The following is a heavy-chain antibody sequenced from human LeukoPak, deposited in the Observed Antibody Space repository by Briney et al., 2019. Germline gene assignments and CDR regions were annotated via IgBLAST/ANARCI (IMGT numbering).Heavy chain of an antibody. CDR2: ISSSGSTI. J-gene: IGHJ5*02. D-gene: IGHD3-22*01. V-gene: IGHV3-48*03. CDR3: GRFSSGYGDTPS. CDR1: GFTFSSYE. Sequence: GGSLRLSCAASGFTFSSYEMHWVRQAPGKGLEWVSYISSSGSTIYYADSVKGRFTISRDNAKNSLYLQMNSLRAEDTAVYYCGRFSSGYGDTPSWVQGNLVTVSS.